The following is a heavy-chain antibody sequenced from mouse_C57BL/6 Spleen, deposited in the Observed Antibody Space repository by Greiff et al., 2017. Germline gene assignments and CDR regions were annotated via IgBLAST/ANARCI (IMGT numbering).Heavy chain of an antibody. V-gene: IGHV6-3*01. CDR1: GFTFSNYW. CDR3: TADGYYGAWFAY. CDR2: IRLKSDNYAT. Sequence: EVQLVESGGGLVQPGGSMKLSCVASGFTFSNYWMNWVRQSPEKGLEWVAQIRLKSDNYATHYAESVKGRFTISRDDSKSSVYLQMNNLRAEDTGIYYCTADGYYGAWFAYWGQGTLVTVSA. J-gene: IGHJ3*01. D-gene: IGHD2-3*01.